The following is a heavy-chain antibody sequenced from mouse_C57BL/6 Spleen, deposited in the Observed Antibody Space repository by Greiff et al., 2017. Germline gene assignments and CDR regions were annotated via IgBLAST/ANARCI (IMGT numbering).Heavy chain of an antibody. CDR2: ISYDGSN. CDR3: ARDKGKLDWYFDV. J-gene: IGHJ1*03. CDR1: GYSITSGYY. D-gene: IGHD4-1*01. Sequence: DVQLQESGPGLVKPSQSLSLTCSVTGYSITSGYYWNWIRQFPGNKLEWMGYISYDGSNNYNPSLKNRISITRDTSKNQFFLKLNSVTTEDTATYYCARDKGKLDWYFDVWGTGTTVTVSS. V-gene: IGHV3-6*01.